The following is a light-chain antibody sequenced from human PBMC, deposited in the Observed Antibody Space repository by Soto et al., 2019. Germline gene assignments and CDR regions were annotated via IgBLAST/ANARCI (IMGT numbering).Light chain of an antibody. CDR1: SSDVGGYIY. J-gene: IGLJ2*01. Sequence: QSALTQPASVSGSPGQSITISCTGTSSDVGGYIYVSWYEQHPGKAPKLMIYDVSNRPSGVSNRFSGSKSGNTASLTISGLQAEDETDYYCISYTTISPHVVFGGGTKLTVL. CDR2: DVS. CDR3: ISYTTISPHVV. V-gene: IGLV2-14*01.